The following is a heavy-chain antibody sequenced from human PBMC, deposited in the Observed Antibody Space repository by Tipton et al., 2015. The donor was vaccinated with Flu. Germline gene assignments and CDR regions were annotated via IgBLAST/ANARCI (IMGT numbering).Heavy chain of an antibody. CDR3: AKAVVAATQPFDY. CDR1: GFTFDDYA. V-gene: IGHV3-9*01. CDR2: ISWNSGSI. D-gene: IGHD2-15*01. J-gene: IGHJ4*02. Sequence: SLRLSCAASGFTFDDYAMHWVRQAPGKGLEWVSGISWNSGSIGYADSVKGRFTISRDNAKNSLYLQMNSLRAEDTALYYCAKAVVAATQPFDYWGQGTLVTVSS.